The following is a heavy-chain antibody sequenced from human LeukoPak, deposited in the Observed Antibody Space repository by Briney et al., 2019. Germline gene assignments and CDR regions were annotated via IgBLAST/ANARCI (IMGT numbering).Heavy chain of an antibody. J-gene: IGHJ4*02. Sequence: PGGSLRLSCAASGFTVSSNYMSWVRQAPGKGLEWVSVIYSGGTTYYADSVKGRFTISRDNSKNTLHLQMNSLRAEDTAVYYCARGLAVAPRVFDYWGQGTLVTVSS. CDR3: ARGLAVAPRVFDY. CDR1: GFTVSSNY. CDR2: IYSGGTT. D-gene: IGHD6-19*01. V-gene: IGHV3-66*01.